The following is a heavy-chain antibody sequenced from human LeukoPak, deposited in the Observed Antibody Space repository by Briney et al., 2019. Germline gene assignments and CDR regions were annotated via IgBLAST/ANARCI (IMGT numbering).Heavy chain of an antibody. CDR2: ISSSSSYI. Sequence: GGSLRLSCAASGFTFSSYSMNWVRQAPGKGLEWVSSISSSSSYIYYADSVKGRFTISRDNAKNSLYLQMNSLRAEGTAVYYCSRYYHILTRSRAYYYGMDVWGQGATVTVSS. J-gene: IGHJ6*02. D-gene: IGHD3-9*01. CDR3: SRYYHILTRSRAYYYGMDV. CDR1: GFTFSSYS. V-gene: IGHV3-21*01.